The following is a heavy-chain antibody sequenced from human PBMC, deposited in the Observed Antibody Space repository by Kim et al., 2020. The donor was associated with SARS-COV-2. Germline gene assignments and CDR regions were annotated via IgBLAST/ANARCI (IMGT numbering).Heavy chain of an antibody. CDR2: IIPIFGTA. V-gene: IGHV1-69*13. Sequence: SVKVSCKASGGTFSSYAISWVRQAPGQGLEWMGGIIPIFGTANYAQKFQGRVTITADESTSTAYMELSSLRSEDTAVYYCAREYSSGWYFDYWGQGTLVTVSS. CDR3: AREYSSGWYFDY. D-gene: IGHD6-19*01. CDR1: GGTFSSYA. J-gene: IGHJ4*02.